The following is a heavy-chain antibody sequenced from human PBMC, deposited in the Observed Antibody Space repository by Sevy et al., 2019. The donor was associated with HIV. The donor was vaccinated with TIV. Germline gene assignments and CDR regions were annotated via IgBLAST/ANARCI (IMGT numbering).Heavy chain of an antibody. Sequence: ASVKVSCKASGYTFTSYGISWVRQAPGQGLEWMGWISAYNGNTNYAQKLQGRVTMTTDTSTSTAYMELRSLRSDDTAVCYCARDNVPPDAFDIWGQGTMVTVSS. CDR2: ISAYNGNT. V-gene: IGHV1-18*01. CDR1: GYTFTSYG. CDR3: ARDNVPPDAFDI. J-gene: IGHJ3*02.